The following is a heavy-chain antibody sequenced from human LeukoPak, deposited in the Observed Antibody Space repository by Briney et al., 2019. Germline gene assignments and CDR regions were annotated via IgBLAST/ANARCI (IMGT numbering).Heavy chain of an antibody. Sequence: LSLTCTVSGYSISSGFYWGWIRQPPGKGLEWVSYINRSGGTIYYADSVKGRFTISRDNAKNSLYLQMNSLRAEDTAVYYCARDLSRLLYYFDYWGQGALVTVSS. D-gene: IGHD2-21*01. CDR1: GYSISSGFY. V-gene: IGHV3-11*04. J-gene: IGHJ4*02. CDR3: ARDLSRLLYYFDY. CDR2: INRSGGTI.